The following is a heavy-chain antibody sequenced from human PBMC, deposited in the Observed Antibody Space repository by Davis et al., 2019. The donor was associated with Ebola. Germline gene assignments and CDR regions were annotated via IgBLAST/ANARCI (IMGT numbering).Heavy chain of an antibody. Sequence: PGGSLRLSCAASGFTFSGYSMNWVRQAPGKGLEWVSSITVTSNYTYYADSVKGRFTISRDNAKNSLYLQMNSLRAEDTAVYYCARRNWFDPWGQGTLVTVSS. CDR3: ARRNWFDP. V-gene: IGHV3-21*01. J-gene: IGHJ5*02. CDR2: ITVTSNYT. CDR1: GFTFSGYS.